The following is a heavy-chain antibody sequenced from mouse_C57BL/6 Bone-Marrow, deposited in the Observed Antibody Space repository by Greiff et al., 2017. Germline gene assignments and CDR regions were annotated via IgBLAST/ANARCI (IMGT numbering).Heavy chain of an antibody. CDR1: GYTFTSYW. CDR3: TRSPAGSSAWFAY. Sequence: EVQLQQSGTVLARPGASVKMSCKTSGYTFTSYWMHWVKQRPGQGLEWIGAIYPGNSDTSYNQKFKGKAKLTAVTSAGTAYMELSSLTNEDSAVYYCTRSPAGSSAWFAYWGQGTLVTVSA. V-gene: IGHV1-5*01. D-gene: IGHD1-1*01. J-gene: IGHJ3*01. CDR2: IYPGNSDT.